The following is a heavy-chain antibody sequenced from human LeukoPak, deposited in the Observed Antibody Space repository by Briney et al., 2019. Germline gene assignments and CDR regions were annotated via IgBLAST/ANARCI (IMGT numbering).Heavy chain of an antibody. CDR1: GFSFSTYS. CDR3: ARSPKYSGSPADFDY. D-gene: IGHD1-26*01. J-gene: IGHJ4*02. V-gene: IGHV3-21*01. Sequence: PGGSLRLSCAASGFSFSTYSMNWVRQAPGKGLEWVSSISSSSSHIYYADSVKGRFTISRDNTKSSPSLHMSSLRAEDTAVYYCARSPKYSGSPADFDYWGQGTLVTVSS. CDR2: ISSSSSHI.